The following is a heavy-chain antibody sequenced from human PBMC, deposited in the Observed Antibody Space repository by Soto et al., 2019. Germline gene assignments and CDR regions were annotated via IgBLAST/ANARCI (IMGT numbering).Heavy chain of an antibody. CDR1: GFTFSSYS. CDR3: ARSSGGKGKLWNYYGMDV. J-gene: IGHJ6*02. Sequence: EVQLVESGGGLVKPGGSLRLSCAASGFTFSSYSMNWVRQAPGKGLEWVSSISSRSSYIYYADSVKGRFTISRDNAKNSLYLQMNSLRAEDTAVYYCARSSGGKGKLWNYYGMDVWGQGTTVTVSS. CDR2: ISSRSSYI. V-gene: IGHV3-21*06. D-gene: IGHD2-21*01.